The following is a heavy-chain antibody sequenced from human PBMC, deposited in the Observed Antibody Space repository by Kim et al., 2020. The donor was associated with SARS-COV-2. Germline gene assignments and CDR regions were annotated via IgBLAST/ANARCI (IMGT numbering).Heavy chain of an antibody. D-gene: IGHD3-3*01. V-gene: IGHV4-59*01. Sequence: KSRVTISVDTSKNQFSLKLSSVTAADTAVYYCARFSENTIFGVVKYYFDYWGQGTLVTVSS. J-gene: IGHJ4*02. CDR3: ARFSENTIFGVVKYYFDY.